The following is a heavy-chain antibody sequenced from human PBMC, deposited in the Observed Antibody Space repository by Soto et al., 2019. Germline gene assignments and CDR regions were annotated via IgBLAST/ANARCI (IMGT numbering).Heavy chain of an antibody. V-gene: IGHV4-39*01. CDR1: GGSISSSSYY. CDR3: ARRGGYEVTFGGVIVSCAFDI. CDR2: IYYSGST. J-gene: IGHJ3*02. Sequence: PSETLSLTCTVSGGSISSSSYYWGWIRKPPGKGLEWIGSIYYSGSTYYNPSLKSRVTISVDTSKNQFSLKLSSVTAADTAVYYCARRGGYEVTFGGVIVSCAFDIWGQGTMVTVSS. D-gene: IGHD3-16*02.